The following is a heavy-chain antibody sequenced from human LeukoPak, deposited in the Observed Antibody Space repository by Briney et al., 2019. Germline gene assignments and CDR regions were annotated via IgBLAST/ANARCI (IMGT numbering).Heavy chain of an antibody. J-gene: IGHJ4*02. D-gene: IGHD6-13*01. CDR1: GYTFTSYD. CDR3: ARSKGIAAPGHSNFNFDY. V-gene: IGHV1-8*01. Sequence: GASVKVSCKASGYTFTSYDINWVRQATGQGLEWMGWMNPNSGNTGYAQKFQGRVTMTRNTSISTAYMELSSLRSEDTAVYYCARSKGIAAPGHSNFNFDYWGQGTLVTVSS. CDR2: MNPNSGNT.